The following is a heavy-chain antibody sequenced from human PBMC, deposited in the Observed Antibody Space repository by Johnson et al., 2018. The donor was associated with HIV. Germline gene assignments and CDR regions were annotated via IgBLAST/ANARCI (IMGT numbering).Heavy chain of an antibody. Sequence: VQLVESGGGLVQPGGSLRLSCAASGFTFSSYWMSWVRQAPGKGLEWVANIKQHGSEKYYVDSVKGRFTISRDNAKNSLYLQMNSLRAEDTAVYYCARARYNWNYGALDIWGQGTMVTVSS. J-gene: IGHJ3*02. CDR3: ARARYNWNYGALDI. CDR2: IKQHGSEK. CDR1: GFTFSSYW. V-gene: IGHV3-7*05. D-gene: IGHD1-7*01.